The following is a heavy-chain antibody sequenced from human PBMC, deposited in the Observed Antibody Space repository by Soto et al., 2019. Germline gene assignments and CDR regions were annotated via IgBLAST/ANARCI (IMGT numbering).Heavy chain of an antibody. CDR3: AGSDYCTNGVCYTDWFDP. CDR1: GGPFSGYY. Sequence: SETLSLTRAVYGGPFSGYYWGWVRQPPGKGLEWIGEINHSGSTNYNPSLKSRVTISVDTSKNQFSLKLSSVTAADTAVYYCAGSDYCTNGVCYTDWFDPWAQGTQVTVSS. J-gene: IGHJ5*02. CDR2: INHSGST. V-gene: IGHV4-34*01. D-gene: IGHD2-8*01.